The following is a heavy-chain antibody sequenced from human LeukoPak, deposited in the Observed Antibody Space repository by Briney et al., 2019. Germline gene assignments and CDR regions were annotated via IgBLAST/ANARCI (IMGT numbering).Heavy chain of an antibody. CDR2: IKQDGSKK. D-gene: IGHD5-18*01. CDR3: ARGSYGPDY. Sequence: PGGSLRLSCATSGFTFSSYWMSRVRQAPGKGLEWVANIKQDGSKKYYVDSVKGRFTISRDNAKNSLYLQMNSLRAEDTAVYYCARGSYGPDYWGQGTLVTVSS. V-gene: IGHV3-7*04. J-gene: IGHJ4*02. CDR1: GFTFSSYW.